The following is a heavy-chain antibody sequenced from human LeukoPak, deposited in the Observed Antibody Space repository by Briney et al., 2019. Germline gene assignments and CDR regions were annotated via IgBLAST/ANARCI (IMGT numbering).Heavy chain of an antibody. CDR3: ARDKGTLIVVTHPDH. J-gene: IGHJ4*02. CDR2: ISYDGSNK. V-gene: IGHV3-30-3*01. CDR1: GFTFITYA. D-gene: IGHD3-22*01. Sequence: LTGRSLRLSCAASGFTFITYAMHWVRQAPGKGLEWVSAISYDGSNKYYADSVKGRFTISRDNAKTTLYLQMNSLTAEDTAVYYCARDKGTLIVVTHPDHWGQGTLVAVSS.